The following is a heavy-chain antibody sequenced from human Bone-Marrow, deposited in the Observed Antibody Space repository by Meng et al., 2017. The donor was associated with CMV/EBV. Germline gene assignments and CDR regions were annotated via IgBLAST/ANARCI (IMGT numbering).Heavy chain of an antibody. CDR3: AKEMLEYQLLYYFDY. CDR1: GFTVSSNY. J-gene: IGHJ4*02. V-gene: IGHV3-53*01. D-gene: IGHD2-2*01. CDR2: IYSGGST. Sequence: GESLKISCAASGFTVSSNYMSWVRQAPGKGLEWVSVIYSGGSTYYADSVKGRFTISRDNSKNTLYLQMNSLRAEDTAVYYCAKEMLEYQLLYYFDYWGQGTLVTVSS.